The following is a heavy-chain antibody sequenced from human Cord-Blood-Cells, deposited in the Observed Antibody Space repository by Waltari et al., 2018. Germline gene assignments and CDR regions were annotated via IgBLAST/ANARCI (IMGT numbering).Heavy chain of an antibody. CDR3: ATAYDSSGYYYIRDAFDI. D-gene: IGHD3-22*01. CDR2: FDPEEGET. CDR1: GYTLTELS. Sequence: QVQLVQSGAEVKKPGASVKVSCKVSGYTLTELSMHWVRQAPGKGLEWMGGFDPEEGETIYAQKFQGRVTMTEETSTDTAYMELSSLRSEDTAVYYCATAYDSSGYYYIRDAFDIWGQGTMVTVSS. J-gene: IGHJ3*02. V-gene: IGHV1-24*01.